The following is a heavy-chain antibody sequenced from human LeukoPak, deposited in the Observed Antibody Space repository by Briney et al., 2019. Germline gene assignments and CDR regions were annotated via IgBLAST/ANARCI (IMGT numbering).Heavy chain of an antibody. CDR2: INPNSGGT. V-gene: IGHV1-2*02. Sequence: ASVKVSCKASGYTFTGYYMHWVRQAPRQGLEWMGWINPNSGGTNYAQKFQGRVTMTRDTSISTAYMELSRLRSDDTAVYYCARQYSSGFPYFQHWGQGTLVTVSS. J-gene: IGHJ1*01. CDR3: ARQYSSGFPYFQH. D-gene: IGHD6-19*01. CDR1: GYTFTGYY.